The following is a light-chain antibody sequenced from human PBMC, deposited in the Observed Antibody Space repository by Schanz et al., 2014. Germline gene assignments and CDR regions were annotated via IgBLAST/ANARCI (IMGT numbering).Light chain of an antibody. Sequence: EIVLTQSPETLSLSPGDRATLSCRASQIVNSNYLAWYQQKPGQAPRLLMYGASFRATGIPDRFSGSGSGTDFTLTISRLEPEDFAVYYCHHRSNWPLTFGGGTKVEIK. J-gene: IGKJ4*01. CDR1: QIVNSNY. CDR3: HHRSNWPLT. V-gene: IGKV3D-20*02. CDR2: GAS.